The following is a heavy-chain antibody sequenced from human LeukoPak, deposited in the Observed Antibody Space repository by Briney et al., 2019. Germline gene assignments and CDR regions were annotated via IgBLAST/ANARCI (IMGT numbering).Heavy chain of an antibody. CDR3: AKLPQVAGDGYNFDY. CDR2: ISGRGGSV. CDR1: GFTFSSYA. V-gene: IGHV3-23*01. Sequence: GGSLRLSCAASGFTFSSYAMGWVRQAPGKGLEWVSTISGRGGSVDYADSVKGRFIISRGNSKNTLYLQMNSLRAEDTAVYYCAKLPQVAGDGYNFDYWGQGTLATVSS. D-gene: IGHD5-24*01. J-gene: IGHJ4*02.